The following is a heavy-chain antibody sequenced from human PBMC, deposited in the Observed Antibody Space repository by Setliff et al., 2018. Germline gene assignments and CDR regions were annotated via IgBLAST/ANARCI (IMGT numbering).Heavy chain of an antibody. D-gene: IGHD1-1*01. Sequence: PSETLSLTCAVSGASIRNNYYWGWIRQSPGTGLEWIGSIFYNGMAYYNPSLESRAIMSVDASKNEISLKLKSVTAADTAVYYCAKGGTYRYFDFWGQGALVTVSS. J-gene: IGHJ4*02. CDR2: IFYNGMA. CDR3: AKGGTYRYFDF. V-gene: IGHV4-39*07. CDR1: GASIRNNYY.